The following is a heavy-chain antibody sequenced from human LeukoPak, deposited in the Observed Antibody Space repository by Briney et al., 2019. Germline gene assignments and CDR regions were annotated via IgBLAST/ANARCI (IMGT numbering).Heavy chain of an antibody. D-gene: IGHD5-24*01. J-gene: IGHJ4*02. V-gene: IGHV3-30*18. CDR1: GFTFSNFG. CDR2: ISYDGKNE. Sequence: GGSLRLSCATSGFTFSNFGMHRVRQAPGKGLEWVAVISYDGKNEYYTDSVKGRFTISRDNAKNTLYLQMNSLRAEDTAVYYCAKQMAVDYFDYCGQGTRVTVSS. CDR3: AKQMAVDYFDY.